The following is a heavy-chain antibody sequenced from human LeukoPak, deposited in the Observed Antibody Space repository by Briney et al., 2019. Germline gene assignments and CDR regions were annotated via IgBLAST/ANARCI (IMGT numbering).Heavy chain of an antibody. D-gene: IGHD6-13*01. V-gene: IGHV3-23*01. CDR2: ISGSGGST. J-gene: IGHJ4*02. CDR3: AKDTRYSSSWYFDY. CDR1: GFTFSSYA. Sequence: GGSLRLSCAASGFTFSSYAMSWVRQAPGKGLEWVSAISGSGGSTYYADSVKGRFTISRDSSKNTLYLQMNSLRAEDTAVYYCAKDTRYSSSWYFDYWGQGTLVTVSS.